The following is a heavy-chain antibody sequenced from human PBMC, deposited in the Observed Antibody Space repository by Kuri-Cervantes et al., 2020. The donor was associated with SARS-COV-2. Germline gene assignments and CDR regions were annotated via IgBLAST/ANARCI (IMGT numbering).Heavy chain of an antibody. CDR2: INSDGSST. CDR1: GFTFSSYW. D-gene: IGHD4-17*01. V-gene: IGHV3-74*01. CDR3: ARAPDYGDYYYYGMDV. J-gene: IGHJ6*02. Sequence: LKISCAASGFTFSSYWMHWVRQAPGKGLVWVSRINSDGSSTSYADSVKGRFTISRDNAKNTLYLQMNSLRAEDTAVYYCARAPDYGDYYYYGMDVWGQGTTVTVSS.